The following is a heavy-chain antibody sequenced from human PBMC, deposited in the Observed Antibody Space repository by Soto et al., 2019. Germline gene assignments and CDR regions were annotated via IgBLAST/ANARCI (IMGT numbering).Heavy chain of an antibody. CDR2: INPHTGVT. CDR3: ARESGGVAGTPDP. Sequence: ASVKVSCKTSGYTFTGYYIHWVRQAPGQGLEWMGWINPHTGVTNYAQNFQGWVTMTRDTSISTVYMEMTRLKSDDTAVYYCARESGGVAGTPDPWGQGTLVTVSS. D-gene: IGHD6-19*01. J-gene: IGHJ5*02. V-gene: IGHV1-2*04. CDR1: GYTFTGYY.